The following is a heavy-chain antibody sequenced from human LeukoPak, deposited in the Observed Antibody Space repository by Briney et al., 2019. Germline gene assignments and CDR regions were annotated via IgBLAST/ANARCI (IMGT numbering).Heavy chain of an antibody. J-gene: IGHJ3*02. Sequence: SETLSLTCAVYGGSFSGYYWRWIRQPPGKGLEWIGEINHSGSTNYNPSLKSRVTISVDTSKNQFSLKLSSVTAADTAVYYCARDRSRFWSGYPRYAPDAFDIWGQGTMVTVSS. CDR2: INHSGST. V-gene: IGHV4-34*01. CDR1: GGSFSGYY. CDR3: ARDRSRFWSGYPRYAPDAFDI. D-gene: IGHD3-3*01.